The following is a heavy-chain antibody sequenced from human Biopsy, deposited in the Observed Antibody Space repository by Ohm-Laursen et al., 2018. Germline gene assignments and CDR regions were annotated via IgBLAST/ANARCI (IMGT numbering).Heavy chain of an antibody. Sequence: LSLTCATSGFTFSSYSMNWVRQAPGKGLEWVSFISSGSSPIYYADSVKGRFTISRDDAKNSLYLQMNSLRAEDTAVYYCARGRTGGWGQGTLVTVSS. V-gene: IGHV3-48*01. CDR3: ARGRTGG. D-gene: IGHD1/OR15-1a*01. J-gene: IGHJ4*02. CDR2: ISSGSSPI. CDR1: GFTFSSYS.